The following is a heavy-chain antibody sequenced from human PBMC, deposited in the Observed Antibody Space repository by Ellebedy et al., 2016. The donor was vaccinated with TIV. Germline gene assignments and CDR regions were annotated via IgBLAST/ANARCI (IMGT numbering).Heavy chain of an antibody. CDR2: TRNKANNYIP. V-gene: IGHV3-72*01. D-gene: IGHD2-8*01. CDR3: ARAGAGVL. Sequence: PGGSLRLSCALSGFTLSDHYIDWVRQAPGKGLVWVGRTRNKANNYIPEYDASVEGRFTISRDDSKNAVYLQMNSLKSEDTAVYYCARAGAGVLWGRGTLVTVSS. CDR1: GFTLSDHY. J-gene: IGHJ4*02.